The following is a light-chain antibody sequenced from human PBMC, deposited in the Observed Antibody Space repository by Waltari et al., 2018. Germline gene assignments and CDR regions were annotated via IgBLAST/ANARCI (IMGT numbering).Light chain of an antibody. CDR2: DVS. J-gene: IGLJ2*01. Sequence: QSALTQPASVSGSPGQSITISCTGTSSAAGGYNYVSWYQQHPGKAPKLMIYDVSNRPSGVSNRFSGSKSGNTASLTISGLQAEDEADYYCSSYTSSSTVFGGGTKLTVL. CDR1: SSAAGGYNY. V-gene: IGLV2-14*03. CDR3: SSYTSSSTV.